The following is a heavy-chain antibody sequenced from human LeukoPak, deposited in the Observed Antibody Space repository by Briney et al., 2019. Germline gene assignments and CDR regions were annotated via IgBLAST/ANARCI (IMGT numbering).Heavy chain of an antibody. CDR3: AREMDSRSDAFDI. J-gene: IGHJ3*02. V-gene: IGHV1-2*02. Sequence: ASVKVSCKASGYTFTGYYMHWVRQAPGQGLEWMGWINPNSGGTNYAQKFQGRVTMTRDTSISTAYMELSRLRSDDTAVYYCAREMDSRSDAFDIWGQGTMVTVSS. CDR1: GYTFTGYY. CDR2: INPNSGGT. D-gene: IGHD2-2*03.